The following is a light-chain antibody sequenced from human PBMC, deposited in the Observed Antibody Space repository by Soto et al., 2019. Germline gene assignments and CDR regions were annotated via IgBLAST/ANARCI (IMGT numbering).Light chain of an antibody. J-gene: IGKJ2*01. CDR3: QQYGTSPRPHT. CDR2: GAS. V-gene: IGKV3-20*01. Sequence: EIVLTQSPGTLSLAPGERATLSCRASQSVSSYYLAWYQQKPGQAPRLLIYGASSRATDIPDRFSGSGSGTDFTLTISRLEPEDFAVYYCQQYGTSPRPHTFGPGTKLEIK. CDR1: QSVSSYY.